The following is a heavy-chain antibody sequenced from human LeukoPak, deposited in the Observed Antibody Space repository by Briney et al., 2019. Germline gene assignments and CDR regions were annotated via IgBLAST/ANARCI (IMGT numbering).Heavy chain of an antibody. CDR3: AREGSGSYSDYYYYYMDV. J-gene: IGHJ6*03. CDR1: GYPFSAYY. V-gene: IGHV1-2*02. Sequence: ASVKVSCKASGYPFSAYYMHWVRQAPGQGLEWMGWINPNSGGTNYAQKFQGRVTMTRDTSISTAYMELTRLRSDDTAIYYCAREGSGSYSDYYYYYMDVWGKGTTVTVSS. D-gene: IGHD1-26*01. CDR2: INPNSGGT.